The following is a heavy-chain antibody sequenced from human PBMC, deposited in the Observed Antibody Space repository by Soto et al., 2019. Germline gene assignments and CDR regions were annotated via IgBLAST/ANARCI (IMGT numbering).Heavy chain of an antibody. V-gene: IGHV1-8*01. Sequence: ASVKVSCKASGYTFTSYDINWARQATGQGLEWMGWMNPNSGNTGYAQKLQGRVTMTRNTSISTAYMELSSLRSEDTAVYYCARGNLNMVRGVITYWGQGTLVTVSS. J-gene: IGHJ4*02. CDR1: GYTFTSYD. CDR2: MNPNSGNT. D-gene: IGHD3-10*01. CDR3: ARGNLNMVRGVITY.